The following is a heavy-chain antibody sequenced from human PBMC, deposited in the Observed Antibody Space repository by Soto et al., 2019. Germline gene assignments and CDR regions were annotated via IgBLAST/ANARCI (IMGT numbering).Heavy chain of an antibody. J-gene: IGHJ6*02. D-gene: IGHD5-12*01. V-gene: IGHV4-59*01. Sequence: SETLSLTCTVSGGSISSYYWRWIRQPPGKGLEWIGYIYYSGSTNYNPSLKSRVTISVDTSKNQFSLKLSSVTAADTAVYYCARDSLVDMGYYYGMDIWGQGTTVTVSS. CDR1: GGSISSYY. CDR2: IYYSGST. CDR3: ARDSLVDMGYYYGMDI.